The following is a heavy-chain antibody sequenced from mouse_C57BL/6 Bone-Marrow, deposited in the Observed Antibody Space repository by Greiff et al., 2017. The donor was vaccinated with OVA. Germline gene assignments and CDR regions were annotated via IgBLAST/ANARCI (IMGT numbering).Heavy chain of an antibody. CDR3: ARDDGYYVRFAY. CDR2: IDPSDSYT. Sequence: VQLQQPGAELVMPGASVKLSCKASGYTFTSYWMHWVKQRPGQGLEWIGEIDPSDSYTNYNQKFKGKSTLTVDKSSSTAYMQLSSLSSDDSAVYYCARDDGYYVRFAYWGQGTLVTVSA. D-gene: IGHD2-3*01. CDR1: GYTFTSYW. J-gene: IGHJ3*01. V-gene: IGHV1-69*01.